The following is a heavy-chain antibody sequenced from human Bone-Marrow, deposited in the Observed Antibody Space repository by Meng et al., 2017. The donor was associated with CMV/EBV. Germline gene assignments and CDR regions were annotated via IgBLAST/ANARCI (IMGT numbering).Heavy chain of an antibody. V-gene: IGHV3-23*03. CDR3: AKNLGFGGGVVIVFGMDV. CDR1: GFTFSSYA. CDR2: IYSGGSRT. D-gene: IGHD3-3*01. J-gene: IGHJ6*02. Sequence: GESLKISCAASGFTFSSYAITWVRQAPGKGLEWVSVIYSGGSRTHYADSVKGRFTISRDNSKNTLYLQMNNLRAEDTAVYYCAKNLGFGGGVVIVFGMDVWGQGTTVTVSS.